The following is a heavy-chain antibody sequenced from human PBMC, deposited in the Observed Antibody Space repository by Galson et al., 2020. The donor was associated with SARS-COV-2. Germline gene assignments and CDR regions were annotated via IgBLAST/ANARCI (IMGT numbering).Heavy chain of an antibody. CDR1: GFTFSSYG. D-gene: IGHD3-3*01. Sequence: GGSLRLSCAASGFTFSSYGMHWVRQAPGKGLEWVAFIRYDGSNKYYADSVKGRFTISRDNSKNTLYLQMNSLRAEDTAVYYCAKGPITIFGVVTAHYYYYMAVWGNGTTVTVSS. V-gene: IGHV3-30*02. CDR3: AKGPITIFGVVTAHYYYYMAV. CDR2: IRYDGSNK. J-gene: IGHJ6*03.